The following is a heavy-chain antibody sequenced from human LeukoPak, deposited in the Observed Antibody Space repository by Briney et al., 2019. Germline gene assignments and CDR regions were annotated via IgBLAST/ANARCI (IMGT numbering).Heavy chain of an antibody. J-gene: IGHJ4*02. CDR3: ARDSPSIAAADY. CDR1: GGSISSGGYY. V-gene: IGHV4-30-2*01. Sequence: PSETLSLTCTVSGGSISSGGYYWSWIRQPPGKGLEWIGYIYHSGSTYYNPSLKSRVTISVDRSKNQFSLKLSSVTAADTAVYYCARDSPSIAAADYWGQGTLVTVSS. D-gene: IGHD6-13*01. CDR2: IYHSGST.